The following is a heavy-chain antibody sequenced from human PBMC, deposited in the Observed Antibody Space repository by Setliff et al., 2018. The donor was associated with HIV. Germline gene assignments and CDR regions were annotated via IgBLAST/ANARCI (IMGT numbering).Heavy chain of an antibody. CDR3: ANLLHGYRGFEGARSGHYMDV. CDR2: ISGSGKFM. CDR1: GFTFSSYT. D-gene: IGHD5-12*01. J-gene: IGHJ6*03. V-gene: IGHV3-21*04. Sequence: PGGSLRLSCAASGFTFSSYTMNWVRQAPGKGLEWVASISGSGKFMYYADSVKGRFTISRDNAKNSLYLQMNSLRAEDTALYYCANLLHGYRGFEGARSGHYMDVWGKGTTVTVSS.